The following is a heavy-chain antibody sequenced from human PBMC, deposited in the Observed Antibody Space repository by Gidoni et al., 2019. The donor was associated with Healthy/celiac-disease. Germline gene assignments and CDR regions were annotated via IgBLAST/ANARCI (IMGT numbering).Heavy chain of an antibody. V-gene: IGHV3-66*02. CDR3: ASRLDYGSENWFDP. Sequence: EVQLVESGGGLVQPGGSLRLSCAASGFTVSSNYLSWVRQAPGKGLEWVSVIYSGGSTYYADSVKGRFTISRDNSKNTLYLQMNSLRAEDTAVYYCASRLDYGSENWFDPWGQGTLVTVSS. D-gene: IGHD3-10*01. CDR2: IYSGGST. CDR1: GFTVSSNY. J-gene: IGHJ5*02.